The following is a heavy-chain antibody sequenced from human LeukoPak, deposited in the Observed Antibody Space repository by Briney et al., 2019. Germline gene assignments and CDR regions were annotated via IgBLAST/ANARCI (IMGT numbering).Heavy chain of an antibody. Sequence: GGSLRLSCAASGFTFSSYWMSWVRQAPGKGLEWVANIKQDGSEKYYVDSVKGRFTISRDNAKNSLYLQMNSLRAEDTAVYYCARDKSPWFGGVDYWGQGTLVTGSS. D-gene: IGHD3-10*01. CDR1: GFTFSSYW. CDR2: IKQDGSEK. V-gene: IGHV3-7*03. CDR3: ARDKSPWFGGVDY. J-gene: IGHJ4*02.